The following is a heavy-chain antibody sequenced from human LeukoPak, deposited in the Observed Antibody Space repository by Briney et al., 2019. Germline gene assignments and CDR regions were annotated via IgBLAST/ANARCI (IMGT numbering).Heavy chain of an antibody. CDR3: ARDDDGDEDYYYYGMDV. V-gene: IGHV1-69*01. CDR2: IIPIFGTA. CDR1: GGTFSSYA. Sequence: GASVKVSCKASGGTFSSYAISWVRQAPGQGLEWMGGIIPIFGTANYAQKFQGRVTITADESTSTAYMELSSLRSEDTAVYYCARDDDGDEDYYYYGMDVWGKGTTVTVSS. J-gene: IGHJ6*04. D-gene: IGHD4-17*01.